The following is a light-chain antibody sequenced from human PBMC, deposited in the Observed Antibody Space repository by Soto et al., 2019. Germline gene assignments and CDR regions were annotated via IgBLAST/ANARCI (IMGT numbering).Light chain of an antibody. CDR2: GAS. CDR1: QSVSSSY. V-gene: IGKV3-20*01. J-gene: IGKJ1*01. CDR3: QHYNSSPET. Sequence: EIVLTQSPATLSLSPGERATLSCRASQSVSSSYLAWYQQKPGQAPRLLIYGASTRASGIPDRYSGSGSGTDFTLTISRLQPDDFAVYYCQHYNSSPETFGQGTKVDI.